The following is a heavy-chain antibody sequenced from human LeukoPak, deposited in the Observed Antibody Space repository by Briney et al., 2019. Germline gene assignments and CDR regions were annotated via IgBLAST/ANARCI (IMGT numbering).Heavy chain of an antibody. CDR2: MNPKSGNT. V-gene: IGHV1-8*01. J-gene: IGHJ4*02. CDR1: EYTFTSYD. CDR3: ARTNYGSESYSRLDY. Sequence: ASVKVSCKTSEYTFTSYDINWVRQATGQGLEWMGWMNPKSGNTGYAQKFQGRITMTSDTSRSTAYMELSSLRSEDSAVYYCARTNYGSESYSRLDYWGQGSLVTVSS. D-gene: IGHD3-10*01.